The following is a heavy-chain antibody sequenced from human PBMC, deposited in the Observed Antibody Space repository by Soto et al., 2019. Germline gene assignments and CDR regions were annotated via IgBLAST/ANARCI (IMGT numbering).Heavy chain of an antibody. Sequence: QLQLQELGPGLVKPSETLSLTCTVSGGSISSSSYYWGWIRQPPGKGLEWIGSIYYSGSTYYNPSLKSRVTISVDTSKNQFSLKLSSVTAADTAVYYCARHLGIVATTGLGVWGKGTTVTVSS. CDR2: IYYSGST. V-gene: IGHV4-39*01. CDR1: GGSISSSSYY. J-gene: IGHJ6*04. D-gene: IGHD5-12*01. CDR3: ARHLGIVATTGLGV.